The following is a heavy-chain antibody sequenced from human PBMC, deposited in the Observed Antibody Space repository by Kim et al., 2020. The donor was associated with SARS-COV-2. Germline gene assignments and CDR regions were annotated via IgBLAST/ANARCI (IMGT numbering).Heavy chain of an antibody. J-gene: IGHJ4*02. CDR3: ARRGRYARGFFDF. V-gene: IGHV4-61*07. Sequence: EYNPSLESRLTLSLETSKSQLSLRLTSVTAGDTAIYFCARRGRYARGFFDFWGQGILVTASS. D-gene: IGHD1-26*01.